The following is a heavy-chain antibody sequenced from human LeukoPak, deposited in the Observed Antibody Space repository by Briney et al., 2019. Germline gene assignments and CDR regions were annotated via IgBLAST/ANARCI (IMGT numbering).Heavy chain of an antibody. CDR1: GFTFSTYS. V-gene: IGHV3-48*01. Sequence: PGGSLRLSCAASGFTFSTYSMNWVRQAPGKGLEWVSYISSSSSTKYYADSVKGRFTISRDNAKKSLYLQMNSLRAEDTAVYYCARHGGSYYDFWSGDWNMDVWGKGTTVTVSS. J-gene: IGHJ6*03. D-gene: IGHD3-3*01. CDR2: ISSSSSTK. CDR3: ARHGGSYYDFWSGDWNMDV.